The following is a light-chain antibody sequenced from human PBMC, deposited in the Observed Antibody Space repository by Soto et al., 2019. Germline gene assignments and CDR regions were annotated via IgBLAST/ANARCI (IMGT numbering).Light chain of an antibody. V-gene: IGKV3-15*01. Sequence: EIVMTQSPATLSVSPGERATLSCRASQSVSSNLAWYQQKPGQAHRLLIYGASTRATGIPARFSGSGSGTEFTLTISSLQPEDFATYYCQQANSFPLTFGGGTKVDI. CDR1: QSVSSN. J-gene: IGKJ4*01. CDR2: GAS. CDR3: QQANSFPLT.